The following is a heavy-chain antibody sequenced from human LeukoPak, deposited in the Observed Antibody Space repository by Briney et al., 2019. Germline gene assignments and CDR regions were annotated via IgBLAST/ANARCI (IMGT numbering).Heavy chain of an antibody. D-gene: IGHD2-15*01. J-gene: IGHJ3*02. CDR1: GFTFSSYS. Sequence: GGSLRLSCAASGFTFSSYSMNWVRQAPGKGLEWVSYASGNKIHYADSVKGRFTISRDSARNSLYLQMSSLRNEDTAVYFCARDSGHAFDIWGQGTMVTVSS. CDR2: ASGNKI. CDR3: ARDSGHAFDI. V-gene: IGHV3-48*02.